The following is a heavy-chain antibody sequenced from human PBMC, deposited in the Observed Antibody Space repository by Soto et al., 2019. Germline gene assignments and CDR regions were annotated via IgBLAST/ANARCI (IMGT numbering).Heavy chain of an antibody. CDR1: GGTFSSYT. D-gene: IGHD3-22*01. Sequence: QVQLVQSGAEVKKPGSSVKVSCKASGGTFSSYTISWVRQAPGQGLEWMGRIIPILGIANYAQKFQGRVTIPADKSTSTAYMELSSLRSEDTAVYYCAREDDSSGYYAFGWFDPWGQGTLVTVSS. CDR2: IIPILGIA. CDR3: AREDDSSGYYAFGWFDP. J-gene: IGHJ5*02. V-gene: IGHV1-69*08.